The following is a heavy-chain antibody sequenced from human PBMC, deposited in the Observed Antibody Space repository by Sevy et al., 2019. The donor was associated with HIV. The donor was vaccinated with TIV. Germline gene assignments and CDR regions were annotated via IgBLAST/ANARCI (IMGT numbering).Heavy chain of an antibody. Sequence: GSLRLSCAASGFTFSSSDMHWVRQFTGKGLEWVSGIGSAGDTYYAGSVEGRFTISRENAQNSWFLEMNSLRAGDTAVYYCARGRVRRVDYDGSGNYYNSWYFDYWGRGTLVTVSS. CDR3: ARGRVRRVDYDGSGNYYNSWYFDY. D-gene: IGHD3-10*01. CDR2: IGSAGDT. V-gene: IGHV3-13*01. J-gene: IGHJ4*02. CDR1: GFTFSSSD.